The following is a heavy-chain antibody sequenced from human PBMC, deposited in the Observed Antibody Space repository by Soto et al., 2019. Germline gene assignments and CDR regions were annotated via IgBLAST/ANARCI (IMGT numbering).Heavy chain of an antibody. V-gene: IGHV4-30-4*01. CDR2: IYYSGST. CDR1: GGSISSGDYY. CDR3: ARGGESYGSGSPRLNYYGMDV. D-gene: IGHD3-10*01. J-gene: IGHJ6*02. Sequence: PSETLSLTCTVSGGSISSGDYYWSWIRQPPGKGLEWIGYIYYSGSTYYNPSLKSRVTISVDTSKNQFSLKLSSVTAADTAVYYCARGGESYGSGSPRLNYYGMDVWGQGTTVTVSS.